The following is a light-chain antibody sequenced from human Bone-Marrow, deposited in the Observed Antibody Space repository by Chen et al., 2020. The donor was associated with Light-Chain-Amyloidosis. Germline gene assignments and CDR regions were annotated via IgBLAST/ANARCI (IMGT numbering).Light chain of an antibody. Sequence: QSALTQPRSVSGFPGQSVTISCTGTSSDVGTYNYVSWYQQYPGKAPKLMIYDVSKRPSRVPDRFSGSKSGNTASLTISGLQADDEADYYCCSYAGTYTLFGGGTKVTVL. CDR3: CSYAGTYTL. CDR1: SSDVGTYNY. CDR2: DVS. V-gene: IGLV2-11*01. J-gene: IGLJ2*01.